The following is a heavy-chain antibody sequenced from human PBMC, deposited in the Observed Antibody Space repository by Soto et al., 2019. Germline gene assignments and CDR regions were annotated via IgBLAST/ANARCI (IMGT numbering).Heavy chain of an antibody. D-gene: IGHD1-1*01. V-gene: IGHV4-34*01. CDR2: MSHSGGT. J-gene: IGHJ3*02. CDR1: GGSVNSGNYY. CDR3: ARVERGTATTVVDAFDI. Sequence: QVQLQQWGAGLLKPSETLSLTCAVFGGSVNSGNYYWSWIRQPPGQGLEWIGEMSHSGGTHFNLSLKSAVTISVDTSKNQFSLKMSSVTAADTALYYCARVERGTATTVVDAFDIWGPGTMVTVSS.